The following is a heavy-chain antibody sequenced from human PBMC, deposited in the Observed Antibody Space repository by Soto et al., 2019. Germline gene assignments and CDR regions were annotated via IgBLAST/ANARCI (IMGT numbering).Heavy chain of an antibody. CDR1: GFTFSSYY. Sequence: EVQLVESGGGLVQPGGSLRLSCAASGFTFSSYYMSWVRQAQGKGLEWVANVNEDGSEKYYVDSVKGRFTVSRDNAKNSLYLQMNSLRAEDTAVYYCAKWGGAGGDYWGQGTLVTVSS. CDR3: AKWGGAGGDY. D-gene: IGHD1-26*01. J-gene: IGHJ4*02. CDR2: VNEDGSEK. V-gene: IGHV3-7*01.